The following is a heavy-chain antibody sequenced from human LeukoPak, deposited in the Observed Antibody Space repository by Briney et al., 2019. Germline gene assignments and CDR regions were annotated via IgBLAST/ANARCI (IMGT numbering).Heavy chain of an antibody. D-gene: IGHD6-13*01. CDR1: GASISSNY. CDR2: IYYSGTT. J-gene: IGHJ4*02. V-gene: IGHV4-59*01. Sequence: SETLSLTCTVSGASISSNYWSWIRQPPGKGLEWIGYIYYSGTTNHNPSLKSRVAISIDTSKSQFSLRLSSVTAADTAVYYCATAYSNSWYDCFDYWGQGTLVTVSS. CDR3: ATAYSNSWYDCFDY.